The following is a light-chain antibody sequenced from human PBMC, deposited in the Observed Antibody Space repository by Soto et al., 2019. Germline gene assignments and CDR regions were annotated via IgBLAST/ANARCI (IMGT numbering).Light chain of an antibody. CDR2: GAS. Sequence: EIVMTHSPFTLSVSPGERATLSCRASQSVSSNFAWYQQKPGQAPRLLIYGASTRATGIPARFSGSGSGTDFTLTISSLQSEDFAVYYCQQYNYWPRTFGQGTKVDIK. CDR3: QQYNYWPRT. J-gene: IGKJ1*01. CDR1: QSVSSN. V-gene: IGKV3-15*01.